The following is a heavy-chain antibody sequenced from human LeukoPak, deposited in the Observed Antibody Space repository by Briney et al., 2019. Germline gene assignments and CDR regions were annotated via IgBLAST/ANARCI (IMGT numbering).Heavy chain of an antibody. V-gene: IGHV3-23*01. J-gene: IGHJ4*02. CDR1: GFTFSSYA. CDR3: ARERDYDFWSGYLHYFDY. D-gene: IGHD3-3*01. CDR2: ISGSGGST. Sequence: GGSLRLSCAASGFTFSSYAMSWVRQAPGKGLEWVSAISGSGGSTYYADSVKGRFTISRDNSKNTLYLQMNSLRAEDTAVYYCARERDYDFWSGYLHYFDYWGQGTLVTVSS.